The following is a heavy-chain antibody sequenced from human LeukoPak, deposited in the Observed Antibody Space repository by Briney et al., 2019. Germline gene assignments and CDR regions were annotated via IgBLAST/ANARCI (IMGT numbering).Heavy chain of an antibody. CDR2: IDWDDDK. CDR1: GFSLSTSGMC. Sequence: SGPALVKPTQTLTRTCTFSGFSLSTSGMCVTWIRQPPGKALEWLARIDWDDDKYYSTSLKTRLTISKDTSKNQVVLIMTNMDPVDTATYYCARIRYSGSYFDCWGQGTLVTVSS. V-gene: IGHV2-70*11. J-gene: IGHJ4*02. D-gene: IGHD1-26*01. CDR3: ARIRYSGSYFDC.